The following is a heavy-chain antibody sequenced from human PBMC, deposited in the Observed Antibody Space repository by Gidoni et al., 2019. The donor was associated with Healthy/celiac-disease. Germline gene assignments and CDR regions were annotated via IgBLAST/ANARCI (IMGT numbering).Heavy chain of an antibody. Sequence: QVQLQQWGAGLLKPSETLSLTCAVYGGSFSGYYWSWIRQPPGKGLEWIGEINHSGSTNYNPSLKSRVTISVDTSKNQFSLKLSSVTAADTAVYYCARVSGYSYGYLFDYWGQGTLVTVSS. CDR2: INHSGST. CDR3: ARVSGYSYGYLFDY. J-gene: IGHJ4*02. V-gene: IGHV4-34*01. D-gene: IGHD5-18*01. CDR1: GGSFSGYY.